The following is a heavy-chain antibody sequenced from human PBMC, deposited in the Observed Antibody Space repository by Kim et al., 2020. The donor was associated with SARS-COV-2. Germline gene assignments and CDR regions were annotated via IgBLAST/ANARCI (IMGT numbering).Heavy chain of an antibody. Sequence: SETLSLTCTVSGGSISSYYWSWIRQPAGKGLEWIGRIYTSGSTNYNPSLKSRVTMSVDTSKNQFSLKLSSVTAADTAVYYCARDGRSGYSYQKGRYYYYGMDVWGQGTTVTVSS. V-gene: IGHV4-4*07. CDR3: ARDGRSGYSYQKGRYYYYGMDV. J-gene: IGHJ6*02. CDR1: GGSISSYY. D-gene: IGHD5-18*01. CDR2: IYTSGST.